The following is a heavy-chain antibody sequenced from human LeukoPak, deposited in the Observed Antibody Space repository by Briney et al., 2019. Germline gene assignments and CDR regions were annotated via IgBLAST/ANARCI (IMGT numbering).Heavy chain of an antibody. Sequence: GASVKVSCKASGYTFTSYDINWVRQATGQGLEWMGWMNPNSDNTGYAQKFQGRVTMTRNTSISTAYMELSSLRSEDTAVYYCARGPYIYSSSSSVLLDYWGQGTLVTVSS. J-gene: IGHJ4*02. D-gene: IGHD6-6*01. CDR3: ARGPYIYSSSSSVLLDY. CDR1: GYTFTSYD. CDR2: MNPNSDNT. V-gene: IGHV1-8*01.